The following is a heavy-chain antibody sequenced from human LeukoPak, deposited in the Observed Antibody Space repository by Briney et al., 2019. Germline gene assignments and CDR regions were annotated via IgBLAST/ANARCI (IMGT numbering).Heavy chain of an antibody. V-gene: IGHV3-23*01. J-gene: IGHJ4*02. Sequence: GGSLRLSCAASGFTFSSYAMSWVRQAPGKGLEWVSAISGSGGSTYYADSVKGRFIISRDNSKNTLYLQMNSLRAEDTAVYYCAKISSGTSCYKIWGQGTLVTVSS. CDR2: ISGSGGST. D-gene: IGHD2-2*02. CDR1: GFTFSSYA. CDR3: AKISSGTSCYKI.